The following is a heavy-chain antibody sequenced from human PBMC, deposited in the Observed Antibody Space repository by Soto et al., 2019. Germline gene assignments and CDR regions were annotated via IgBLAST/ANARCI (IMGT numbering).Heavy chain of an antibody. J-gene: IGHJ4*02. CDR2: INHSGST. Sequence: SETLSLTCAVYGGSFSGYYWSWIRQPLGKGLEWIGEINHSGSTNYNPSLKSRVTISVDTSKNQFSLKLSSVTAADTAVYYCARGRGVEYSSSWYFDYWGQGTLVTVSS. D-gene: IGHD6-13*01. CDR3: ARGRGVEYSSSWYFDY. V-gene: IGHV4-34*01. CDR1: GGSFSGYY.